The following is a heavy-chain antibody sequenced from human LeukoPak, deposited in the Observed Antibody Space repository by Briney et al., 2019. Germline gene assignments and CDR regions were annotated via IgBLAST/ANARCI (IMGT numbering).Heavy chain of an antibody. Sequence: PGGSLRLSCAASGFTFSSYSMNWVRQAPGKGLEWVSSISSSSSYIYYADSVKGRFTISRDNAKNSLYLQMNSLRAEDTAVYYCARDRSSGYSPTFDYWGQGTLVIVSS. V-gene: IGHV3-21*01. D-gene: IGHD3-22*01. CDR1: GFTFSSYS. J-gene: IGHJ4*02. CDR2: ISSSSSYI. CDR3: ARDRSSGYSPTFDY.